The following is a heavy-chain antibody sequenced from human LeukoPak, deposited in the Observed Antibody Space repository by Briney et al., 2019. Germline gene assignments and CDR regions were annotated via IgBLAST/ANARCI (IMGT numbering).Heavy chain of an antibody. V-gene: IGHV1-18*01. J-gene: IGHJ3*02. CDR1: GYTFTNYA. Sequence: ASVKVSCKASGYTFTNYAMNWVRQAPGQGLEWMGWISANNGNTELAQKFQGRVTLATDASTSTAYVELRSLTSDDTAVYFCARGGSRSRRGDDAFDIWGQGTMVTVSS. CDR2: ISANNGNT. CDR3: ARGGSRSRRGDDAFDI. D-gene: IGHD3-10*01.